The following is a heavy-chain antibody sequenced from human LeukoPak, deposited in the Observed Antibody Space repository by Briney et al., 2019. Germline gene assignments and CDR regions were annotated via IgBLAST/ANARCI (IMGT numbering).Heavy chain of an antibody. CDR1: GGSISSSSYY. CDR3: ARQIYDSSGYWDY. CDR2: LDYSGST. D-gene: IGHD3-22*01. Sequence: PSETLSLTCTVSGGSISSSSYYWGRIRQPPEKGLEWIGSLDYSGSTYLNPSLKSRVTISGDTSKNQFSLKLSSVTAADTAVYYCARQIYDSSGYWDYWGQGTLVTVSS. V-gene: IGHV4-39*01. J-gene: IGHJ4*02.